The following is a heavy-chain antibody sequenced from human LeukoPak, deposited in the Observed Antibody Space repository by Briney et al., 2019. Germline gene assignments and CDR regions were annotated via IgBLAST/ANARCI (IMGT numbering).Heavy chain of an antibody. J-gene: IGHJ4*02. V-gene: IGHV1-46*01. CDR1: GYTFTNYY. CDR3: ARSPHILTGENFDY. Sequence: ASVKVSCKASGYTFTNYYIHWVRQAPGQGLECMGIINPSGGSTSYAQKFQGRVTMTRDMSTSTVYMELSSLRSEDTAVYYCARSPHILTGENFDYWGQGTLVTVSS. D-gene: IGHD3-9*01. CDR2: INPSGGST.